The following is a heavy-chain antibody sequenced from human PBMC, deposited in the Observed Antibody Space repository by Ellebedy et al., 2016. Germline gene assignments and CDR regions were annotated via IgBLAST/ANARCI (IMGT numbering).Heavy chain of an antibody. D-gene: IGHD3-10*01. CDR3: TTDVLGGFWDLLGFVYGRDV. Sequence: GGSLRLSCVASGFTFGDYAMSWFRQAPGKGLEGVAFIRSKPYGGTTDYAAPVKGRFTISRDDSKNTLSLQMNSLKTEDTAVYYCTTDVLGGFWDLLGFVYGRDVWGQGTTVTVSS. CDR1: GFTFGDYA. V-gene: IGHV3-49*03. J-gene: IGHJ6*02. CDR2: IRSKPYGGTT.